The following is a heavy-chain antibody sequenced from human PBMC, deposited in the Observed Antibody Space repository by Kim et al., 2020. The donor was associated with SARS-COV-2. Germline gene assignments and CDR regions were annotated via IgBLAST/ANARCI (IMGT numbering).Heavy chain of an antibody. J-gene: IGHJ4*02. Sequence: ADSVKGRFTISRDNSKNTLYLQMNSLRAEDTAVYYCAKEDLAVAVYQIDYWGQGTLVTVSS. CDR3: AKEDLAVAVYQIDY. D-gene: IGHD6-19*01. V-gene: IGHV3-23*01.